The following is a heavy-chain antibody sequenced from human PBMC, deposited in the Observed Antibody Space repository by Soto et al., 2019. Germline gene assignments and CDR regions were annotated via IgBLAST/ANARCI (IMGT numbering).Heavy chain of an antibody. CDR2: IYPGDSDI. CDR1: GYGFTSYW. J-gene: IGHJ4*02. V-gene: IGHV5-51*01. D-gene: IGHD3-3*02. Sequence: GESLKISCKASGYGFTSYWIGWVRQVPGRGLEWLASIYPGDSDIRYSPSFQGLVTISADKSTNTAYLQWSGLRASDTAMYYCVREDILGVRSFDYWGQGTLVTVSS. CDR3: VREDILGVRSFDY.